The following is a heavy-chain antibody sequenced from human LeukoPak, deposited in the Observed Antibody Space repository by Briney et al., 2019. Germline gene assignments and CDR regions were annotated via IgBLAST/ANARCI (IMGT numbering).Heavy chain of an antibody. D-gene: IGHD3-22*01. CDR3: ARDRRITMIVVAVNWFDP. J-gene: IGHJ5*02. V-gene: IGHV1-18*01. CDR2: ISAYNVNT. Sequence: ASVKVSCKASGYTFTSYGISWVRQAPGQGLEWMGWISAYNVNTNYAQKFQGRVTMTTDTSTSTAYMELRSLRSDDTAVYYCARDRRITMIVVAVNWFDPWGQGTLVTVSS. CDR1: GYTFTSYG.